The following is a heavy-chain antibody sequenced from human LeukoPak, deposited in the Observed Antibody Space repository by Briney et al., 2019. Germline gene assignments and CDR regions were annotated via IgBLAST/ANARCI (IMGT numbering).Heavy chain of an antibody. Sequence: SETLSLTCTVSGGSISSYYWSWIRQPPGKGLEWIGYIYYSGSTNYNPSLKSRVTISVDTSKNQFSLKLSSVTAADTAVYYCARLKATTVKWGQGTLVTVSS. D-gene: IGHD4-17*01. CDR3: ARLKATTVK. J-gene: IGHJ4*02. CDR1: GGSISSYY. V-gene: IGHV4-59*08. CDR2: IYYSGST.